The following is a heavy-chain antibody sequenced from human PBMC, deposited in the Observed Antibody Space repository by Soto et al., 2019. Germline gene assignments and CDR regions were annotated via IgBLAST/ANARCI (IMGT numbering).Heavy chain of an antibody. CDR2: ISGSGGST. CDR1: GFTFSSYA. Sequence: GGSLRLSCAASGFTFSSYAMSWVRQAPGKGLEWVSAISGSGGSTYYADSVKGRFTISRDNSKNTLYLQMNSLRAEDTAVYYCAKDQQWLADYYYYYGMDVWGQGTTVTVSS. CDR3: AKDQQWLADYYYYYGMDV. D-gene: IGHD6-19*01. J-gene: IGHJ6*02. V-gene: IGHV3-23*01.